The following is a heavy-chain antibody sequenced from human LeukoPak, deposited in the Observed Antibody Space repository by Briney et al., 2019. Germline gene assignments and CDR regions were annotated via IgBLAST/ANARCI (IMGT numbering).Heavy chain of an antibody. CDR3: ARETRSGGSLLRGNWFDP. CDR2: IYTSGTI. V-gene: IGHV4-4*07. CDR1: GGSISSYY. D-gene: IGHD2-15*01. Sequence: SETLSLTCTVSGGSISSYYWSWIRQPAGTALEWIGRIYTSGTITYNPSLKSRVTMSVDTSKNQFSLKLSSVTAADTAVYYCARETRSGGSLLRGNWFDPWGQGTLVTVSS. J-gene: IGHJ5*02.